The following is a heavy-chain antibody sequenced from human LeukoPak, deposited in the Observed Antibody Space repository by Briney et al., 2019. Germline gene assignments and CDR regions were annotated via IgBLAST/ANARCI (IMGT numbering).Heavy chain of an antibody. CDR3: ARDYRYDILTGYGPYYYYGMDV. CDR1: GGTFSSYA. V-gene: IGHV1-69*04. J-gene: IGHJ6*02. CDR2: IIPILGIA. D-gene: IGHD3-9*01. Sequence: SVKVSCKASGGTFSSYAISWVRQAPGQGLEWMGRIIPILGIANYAQKFQGRVTITADKSTSTAYMELSSLRSEDTAVYYCARDYRYDILTGYGPYYYYGMDVWGQGTTVTVSS.